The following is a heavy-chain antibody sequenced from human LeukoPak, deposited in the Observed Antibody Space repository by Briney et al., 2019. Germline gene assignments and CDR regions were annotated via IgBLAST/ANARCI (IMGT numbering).Heavy chain of an antibody. CDR2: IWYDGSNK. CDR1: GFTFSSYG. Sequence: GGSLRLSCAASGFTFSSYGMHWVRQAPGKGLEWVAVIWYDGSNKYYADSVKGRFTISRDNSKNTLYLQMNSLRAEDTAVYYCARDYWSSIAVADSGLPGDYWGQGTLVTVSS. D-gene: IGHD6-19*01. V-gene: IGHV3-33*01. J-gene: IGHJ4*02. CDR3: ARDYWSSIAVADSGLPGDY.